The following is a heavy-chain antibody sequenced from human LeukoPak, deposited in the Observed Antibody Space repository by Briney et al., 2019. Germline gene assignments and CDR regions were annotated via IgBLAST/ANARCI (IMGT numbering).Heavy chain of an antibody. CDR1: RFTFSDAP. Sequence: PGGSLRLSGVSSRFTFSDAPVHWARQASGKGLEWIGRIRSIANSFATAYAASVKGRFTISRDDSKNTAYLQMNGLKTEDTAVYYCANTHCDSSPVVWNFWGQGTLVTVSS. D-gene: IGHD6-6*01. CDR2: IRSIANSFAT. CDR3: ANTHCDSSPVVWNF. V-gene: IGHV3-73*01. J-gene: IGHJ4*02.